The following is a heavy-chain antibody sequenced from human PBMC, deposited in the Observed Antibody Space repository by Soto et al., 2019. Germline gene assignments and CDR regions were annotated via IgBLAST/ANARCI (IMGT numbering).Heavy chain of an antibody. Sequence: PSETLSLTCTVSGGSISSSSYYWGWIRQPPGKGLEWIGSIYYSGSTYYNPSLKSRVTISVDTSKNQFSLKLSSVTAADTAVYYCARLGLMVYDMFDYWGQGTLVTVSS. D-gene: IGHD2-8*01. CDR1: GGSISSSSYY. J-gene: IGHJ4*02. CDR3: ARLGLMVYDMFDY. V-gene: IGHV4-39*01. CDR2: IYYSGST.